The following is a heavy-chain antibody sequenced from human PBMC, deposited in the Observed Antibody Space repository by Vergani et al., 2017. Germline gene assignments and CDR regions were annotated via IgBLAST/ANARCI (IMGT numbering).Heavy chain of an antibody. CDR2: IYYSGST. CDR1: GGSISSSSYY. D-gene: IGHD6-13*01. J-gene: IGHJ5*02. V-gene: IGHV4-39*07. CDR3: ARESSSWYLGFDP. Sequence: QLQLQESGPGLVNLSETLSLTCTVSGGSISSSSYYWSWIRQPPGKGLEWIGSIYYSGSTYYNPSLKSRVTISVDTSKNQFSLKLSSVTAADTTVYYGARESSSWYLGFDPWGQGTLVTVSS.